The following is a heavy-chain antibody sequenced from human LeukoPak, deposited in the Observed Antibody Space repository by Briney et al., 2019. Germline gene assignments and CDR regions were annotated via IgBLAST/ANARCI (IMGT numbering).Heavy chain of an antibody. CDR2: IYYSGST. V-gene: IGHV4-59*02. Sequence: PSETLSLTCTVSGGSVSTYYWNWIRQPPGKGLEWIGYIYYSGSTNYNPSLKSRLTISVATSNNQFSLKLSSVTAADTAVYYCASTSGYCSGGNCYSAFDYWGQGTLVTVSS. J-gene: IGHJ4*02. D-gene: IGHD2-15*01. CDR3: ASTSGYCSGGNCYSAFDY. CDR1: GGSVSTYY.